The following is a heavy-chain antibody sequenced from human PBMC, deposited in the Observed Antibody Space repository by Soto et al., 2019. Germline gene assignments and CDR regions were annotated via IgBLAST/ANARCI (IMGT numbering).Heavy chain of an antibody. CDR1: GFTFTDYA. Sequence: GSLRLSCEASGFTFTDYAMSWIRQPPGKGLEWIGEINHNGSTNYNPSLKSRVTISVDTSKNQFSLKLSSVTAADTAVYYCARGVVRYCSGGSCYPDYYYYYGMDVWGQGTTVTVSS. J-gene: IGHJ6*02. D-gene: IGHD2-15*01. CDR2: INHNGST. V-gene: IGHV4-34*01. CDR3: ARGVVRYCSGGSCYPDYYYYYGMDV.